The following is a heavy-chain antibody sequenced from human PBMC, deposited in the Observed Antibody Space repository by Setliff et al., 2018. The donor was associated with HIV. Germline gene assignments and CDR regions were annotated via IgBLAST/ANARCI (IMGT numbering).Heavy chain of an antibody. CDR3: ARQFQYYYMDV. CDR1: GGSISSGSYY. CDR2: IYTSGST. V-gene: IGHV4-61*02. J-gene: IGHJ6*03. Sequence: SETLSLTCTVSGGSISSGSYYWSWIRQPAGKGLEWIGRIYTSGSTNYNPSLKSRVTISIDTSKNQFSLKLSSVTAADTAVYYCARQFQYYYMDVWGKGTPVTVSS.